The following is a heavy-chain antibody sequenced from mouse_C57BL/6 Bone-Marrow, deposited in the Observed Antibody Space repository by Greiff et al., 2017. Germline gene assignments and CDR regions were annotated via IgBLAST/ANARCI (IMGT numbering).Heavy chain of an antibody. J-gene: IGHJ1*03. CDR1: GFTFSSYT. Sequence: EVKLTESGGGLVKPGGSLKLSCAASGFTFSSYTMSWVRQTPEKRLEWVATISGGGGNTYYPDSVKGRFTISRDNAKNTLYLQMSSLRSEDTALYYCARHYYGSRGWYFDVWGTGTTVTVSS. CDR3: ARHYYGSRGWYFDV. D-gene: IGHD1-1*01. CDR2: ISGGGGNT. V-gene: IGHV5-9*01.